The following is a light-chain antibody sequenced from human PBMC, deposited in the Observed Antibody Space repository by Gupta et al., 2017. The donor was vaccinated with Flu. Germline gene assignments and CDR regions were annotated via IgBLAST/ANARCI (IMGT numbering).Light chain of an antibody. J-gene: IGLJ3*02. V-gene: IGLV6-57*03. CDR3: QSYDTTNQV. Sequence: NFMLPQLHAESESPCKTVTLSGTLSSGSIADNFVQCYQQRPGSAPTAVIYEDDLRPSGVPDLFSGSIDSSSNSATLTLSGLKTEDEADYYCQSYDTTNQVFGGGTKVTVL. CDR1: SGSIADNF. CDR2: EDD.